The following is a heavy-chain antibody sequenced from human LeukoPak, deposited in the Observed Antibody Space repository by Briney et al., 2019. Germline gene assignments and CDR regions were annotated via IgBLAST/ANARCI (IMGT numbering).Heavy chain of an antibody. CDR1: GYTFTGYY. V-gene: IGHV1-2*02. D-gene: IGHD6-6*01. Sequence: GASVKVSCKASGYTFTGYYMHWVRQAPGQGLEWMGWINPNSGGTNYAQKFQGRVTMTRDTSISTAYMELSRLRSDDTAVYYCAIGLPARIAARPNDVFDIWGQGTMVTVSS. CDR3: AIGLPARIAARPNDVFDI. CDR2: INPNSGGT. J-gene: IGHJ3*02.